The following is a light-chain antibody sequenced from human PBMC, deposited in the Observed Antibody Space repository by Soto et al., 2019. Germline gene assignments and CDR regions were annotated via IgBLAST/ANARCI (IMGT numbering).Light chain of an antibody. J-gene: IGKJ1*01. CDR1: QSIDSW. CDR2: KAS. Sequence: DIQMTQSPSTLSASIGDRVTITCRASQSIDSWLAWYQQKPGKAPKLLIYKASSLQSGVPSRFSGSGSGTEFTLTVSSLLPDDFATYYWQHYNGYSTTFGQGTRVEVK. CDR3: QHYNGYSTT. V-gene: IGKV1-5*03.